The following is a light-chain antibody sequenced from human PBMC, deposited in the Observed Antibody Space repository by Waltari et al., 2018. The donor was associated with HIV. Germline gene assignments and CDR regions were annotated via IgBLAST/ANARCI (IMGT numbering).Light chain of an antibody. CDR3: QAWDSGTAHVV. CDR2: QDR. Sequence: SYELTQPPSVSVSPGQTASITCSGDKLGDKYACWYQQKPGQSPVLVIYQDRKRPSGIPDRFSGSNSGNTATLTISGTQAMDEADYYCQAWDSGTAHVVFGGGTKLTVL. V-gene: IGLV3-1*01. J-gene: IGLJ2*01. CDR1: KLGDKY.